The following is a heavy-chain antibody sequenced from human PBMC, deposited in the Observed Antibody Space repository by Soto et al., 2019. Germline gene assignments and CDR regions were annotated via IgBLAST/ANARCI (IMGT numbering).Heavy chain of an antibody. CDR1: GGSISSGGNY. V-gene: IGHV4-31*03. J-gene: IGHJ6*02. CDR2: IYHSGST. D-gene: IGHD3-10*01. Sequence: QVQLQESGPGLVMSSQTLSLTCTVSGGSISSGGNYWSWIRQHPGKGLEWIGYIYHSGSTYYNPSLKSRVTISVDTSKNQFSLKLNSVTAADTAVYYCARARMVRGVIYYYGMDVWGQGTTVTVSS. CDR3: ARARMVRGVIYYYGMDV.